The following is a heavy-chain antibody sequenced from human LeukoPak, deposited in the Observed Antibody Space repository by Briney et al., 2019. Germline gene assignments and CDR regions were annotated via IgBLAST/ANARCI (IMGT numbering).Heavy chain of an antibody. J-gene: IGHJ3*02. D-gene: IGHD3-22*01. CDR1: GYSSTSYW. Sequence: GASLKISCKGSGYSSTSYWIGWVRQMPGKRLEWMGVIYPGDSDTRYSPSFQGQVTISADKSISTAYLQWSSLKASDTAMYYCARAYYYDSSGPLFAFDIWGQGTIVTVSS. V-gene: IGHV5-51*01. CDR3: ARAYYYDSSGPLFAFDI. CDR2: IYPGDSDT.